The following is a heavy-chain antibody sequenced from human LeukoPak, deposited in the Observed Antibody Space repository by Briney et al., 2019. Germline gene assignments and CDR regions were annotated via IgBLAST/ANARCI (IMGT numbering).Heavy chain of an antibody. CDR3: ARDGMVLGVTPDY. CDR1: GGSISSSSYY. CDR2: IYYSGST. J-gene: IGHJ4*02. Sequence: SETLSLTCTVSGGSISSSSYYWGWIRQPPGRGLEWIGSIYYSGSTYYNPSLKSRVTISVDTSKNQFSLKLSSVTAADTAVYYCARDGMVLGVTPDYWGQGTLVTVSS. V-gene: IGHV4-39*07. D-gene: IGHD3-10*01.